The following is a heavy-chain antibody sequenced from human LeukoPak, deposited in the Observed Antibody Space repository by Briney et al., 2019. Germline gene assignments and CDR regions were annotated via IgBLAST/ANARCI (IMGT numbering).Heavy chain of an antibody. CDR3: AKEFTSYTSGWFFQH. CDR1: GFTFSNYG. V-gene: IGHV3-30*18. CDR2: ISYDGRTT. Sequence: GRSLRLSCAASGFTFSNYGMQWVRQAPGKGLEWLAVISYDGRTTFYADSVKGRFTISRDNSKNTVDLQMSSLRAEDTAVYYCAKEFTSYTSGWFFQHWGRGTLVTVSS. D-gene: IGHD6-13*01. J-gene: IGHJ1*01.